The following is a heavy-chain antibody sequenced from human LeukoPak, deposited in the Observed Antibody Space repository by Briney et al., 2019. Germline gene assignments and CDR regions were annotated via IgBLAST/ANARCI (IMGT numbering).Heavy chain of an antibody. CDR1: GGSISSSSYY. CDR3: ARLTIFGVAPLDY. J-gene: IGHJ4*02. V-gene: IGHV4-39*01. Sequence: SETLSLTCTVCGGSISSSSYYWGWIRQPPGKGLEWIGSIYYSGSTYYNPSLKSRVTISVDTSKNQFSLKLSSVTAADTAVYYCARLTIFGVAPLDYWGQGTLVTVSS. D-gene: IGHD3-3*01. CDR2: IYYSGST.